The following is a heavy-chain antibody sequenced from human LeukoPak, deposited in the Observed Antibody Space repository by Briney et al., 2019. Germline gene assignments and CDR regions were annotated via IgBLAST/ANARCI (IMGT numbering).Heavy chain of an antibody. CDR2: ISAYNGNT. CDR1: GYTFTSYG. V-gene: IGHV1-18*04. D-gene: IGHD2-2*01. Sequence: ASVKVSCKASGYTFTSYGISWVRQAPGQGLEWMGWISAYNGNTNYAQKLQGRVTMTTDTSTSTAYMELRSLRSDDTAVYYCARDSQYCSSTSCYGTGDYWGQGTLVTVSS. J-gene: IGHJ4*02. CDR3: ARDSQYCSSTSCYGTGDY.